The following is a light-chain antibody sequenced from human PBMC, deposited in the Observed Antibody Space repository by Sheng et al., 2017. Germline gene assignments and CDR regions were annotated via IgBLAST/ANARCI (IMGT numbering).Light chain of an antibody. J-gene: IGKJ1*01. CDR2: KAS. Sequence: DIQMTQSPSTLSASVGDRVTITCRASQSVSTWLAWYQQKPGKAPKILIYKASSLESGFPSRFSGSGSGTEFTLTISSLQPDDSATYYCQHYSNDWRFGQGTKVEIK. CDR1: QSVSTW. V-gene: IGKV1-5*03. CDR3: QHYSNDWR.